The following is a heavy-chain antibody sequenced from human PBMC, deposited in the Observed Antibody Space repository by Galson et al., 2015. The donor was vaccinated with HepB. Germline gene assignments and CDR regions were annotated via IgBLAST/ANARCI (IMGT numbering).Heavy chain of an antibody. CDR3: AREAAAGTPSPFDY. CDR2: IIPIFGTA. J-gene: IGHJ4*02. D-gene: IGHD6-13*01. CDR1: GGTFSSYA. V-gene: IGHV1-69*06. Sequence: SVKVSCKASGGTFSSYAISWVRQAPGQGLEWMGGIIPIFGTANYAQKFQGRVTITADKSTSTAYMELSSLRSEDTAVYYCAREAAAGTPSPFDYWGQGTLVTVSS.